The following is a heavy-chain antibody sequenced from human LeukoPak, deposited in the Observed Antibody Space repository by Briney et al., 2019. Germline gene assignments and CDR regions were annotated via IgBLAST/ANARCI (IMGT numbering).Heavy chain of an antibody. CDR1: GFTFSTYN. D-gene: IGHD3-22*01. CDR2: ISSSSSYI. Sequence: GGSLRLSCAASGFTFSTYNMNWVRQAPGKGLEWVSSISSSSSYIYYADPVKGRFTISRDNAKNSLYLQMISLRAEDTALYYCARDGGYYNDSSGYSFDSWGQGTLVTVSS. CDR3: ARDGGYYNDSSGYSFDS. V-gene: IGHV3-21*01. J-gene: IGHJ4*02.